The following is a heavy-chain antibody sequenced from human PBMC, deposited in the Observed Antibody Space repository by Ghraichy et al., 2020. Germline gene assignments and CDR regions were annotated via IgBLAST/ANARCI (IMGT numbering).Heavy chain of an antibody. V-gene: IGHV4-39*07. Sequence: ESLNISCAVSGGSMGSTDYFWGWIRQPPGKGLEWIGTLSYLGTTYTIPSLRSRVTISVDTSKNQFSLKLSSVTAADTAVYYCARGPRQYSSGWIRYWGQGTLVTVSS. CDR2: LSYLGTT. J-gene: IGHJ4*02. CDR3: ARGPRQYSSGWIRY. D-gene: IGHD6-19*01. CDR1: GGSMGSTDYF.